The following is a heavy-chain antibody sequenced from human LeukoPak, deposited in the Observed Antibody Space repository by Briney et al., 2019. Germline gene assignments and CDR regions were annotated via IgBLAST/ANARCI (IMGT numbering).Heavy chain of an antibody. Sequence: SETLSLTCTVSGGSISNYYWSWIRQPPGKGLEWIGYIYYSGSTNYNPSLKSRVTISVDTSKNQFSLKLSSVTAADTVVYYCARGQGPFDYWGQGTLVTVSS. V-gene: IGHV4-59*01. CDR2: IYYSGST. CDR3: ARGQGPFDY. J-gene: IGHJ4*02. CDR1: GGSISNYY.